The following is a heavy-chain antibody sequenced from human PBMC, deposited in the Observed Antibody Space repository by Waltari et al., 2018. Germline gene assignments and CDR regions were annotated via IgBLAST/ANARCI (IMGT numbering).Heavy chain of an antibody. V-gene: IGHV4-59*11. J-gene: IGHJ4*02. D-gene: IGHD5-12*01. CDR2: IYYSGST. CDR1: GGSISSHY. CDR3: ARVRRYSGYVLGFDY. Sequence: QVQLQESGPGLVKPSETLSLTCTVSGGSISSHYWSWTRQPPGKGLEWIGYIYYSGSTNYNPSLKSRVTISVDTSKNQFSLKLSSVTAADTAVYYCARVRRYSGYVLGFDYWGQGTLVTVSS.